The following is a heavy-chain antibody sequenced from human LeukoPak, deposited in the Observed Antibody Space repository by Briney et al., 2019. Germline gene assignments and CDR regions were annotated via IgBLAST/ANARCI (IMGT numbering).Heavy chain of an antibody. D-gene: IGHD2-8*01. Sequence: GETLQISCEGSGYIFPNYWIGWVRPPPGKGLEWIGLIYPGDSRIRYSPSFQGQVTISADTSISTAYLQWRSLGASDTAMYYCARYADGAYYFDYWGPGTLVTVSS. CDR2: IYPGDSRI. J-gene: IGHJ4*02. V-gene: IGHV5-51*01. CDR3: ARYADGAYYFDY. CDR1: GYIFPNYW.